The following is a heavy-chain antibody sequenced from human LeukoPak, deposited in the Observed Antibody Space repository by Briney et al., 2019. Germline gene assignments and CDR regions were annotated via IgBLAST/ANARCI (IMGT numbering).Heavy chain of an antibody. Sequence: GGSLRLSCAASGFTFSSYAMHWVRQAPGKGLEWVAVISYDGSNKYYADSVKGRFTTSRDNSKNTLYLQMNSLRAEDTAVYYCARDTSLLPFDYWGQGTLVTVSS. CDR1: GFTFSSYA. CDR2: ISYDGSNK. CDR3: ARDTSLLPFDY. J-gene: IGHJ4*02. V-gene: IGHV3-30-3*01. D-gene: IGHD2-15*01.